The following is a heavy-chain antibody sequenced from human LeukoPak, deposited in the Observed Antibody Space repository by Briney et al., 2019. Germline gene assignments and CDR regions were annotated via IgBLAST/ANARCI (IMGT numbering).Heavy chain of an antibody. CDR2: IYSGGST. J-gene: IGHJ4*02. CDR3: ARGPHYYDSSGYYDY. V-gene: IGHV3-53*01. Sequence: GGSLRLSCAASGFTVSSNYMSWVRQAPGKGLEWVSVIYSGGSTYYADSVKGRFTISRHNSKNTLYLQMNSLRAEDTAVYYCARGPHYYDSSGYYDYWGQGTLVTVSS. CDR1: GFTVSSNY. D-gene: IGHD3-22*01.